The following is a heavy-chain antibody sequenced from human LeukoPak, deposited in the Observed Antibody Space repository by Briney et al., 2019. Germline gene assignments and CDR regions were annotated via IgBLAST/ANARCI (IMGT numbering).Heavy chain of an antibody. Sequence: GGSLRLSCAASGFTFSDFYMSWVRHAPGKGLEWVSYITSAGRAIYYADSVQGRFTISRDNARNSLYLQMNGLRAEDTAVYYCASDIVATSGDFWGQGTLVTVSS. CDR1: GFTFSDFY. J-gene: IGHJ4*02. D-gene: IGHD5-12*01. CDR3: ASDIVATSGDF. CDR2: ITSAGRAI. V-gene: IGHV3-11*01.